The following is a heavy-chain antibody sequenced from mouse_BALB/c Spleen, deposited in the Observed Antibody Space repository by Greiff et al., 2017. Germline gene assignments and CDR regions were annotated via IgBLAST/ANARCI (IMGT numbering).Heavy chain of an antibody. CDR2: INPSTGYT. V-gene: IGHV1-7*01. Sequence: QVQLKQSGAELAKPGASVKMSCKASGYTFTSYWMHWVKQRPGQGLEWIGYINPSTGYTEYNQKFKDKATLTADKSSSTAYMQLSSLTSEDSAVYYCARSYGTLFDYWGQGTTLTVSS. CDR1: GYTFTSYW. CDR3: ARSYGTLFDY. J-gene: IGHJ2*01. D-gene: IGHD1-1*01.